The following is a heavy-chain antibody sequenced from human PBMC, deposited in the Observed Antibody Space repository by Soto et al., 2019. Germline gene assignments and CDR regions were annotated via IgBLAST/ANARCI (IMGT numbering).Heavy chain of an antibody. D-gene: IGHD3-3*01. V-gene: IGHV2-5*02. J-gene: IGHJ4*02. CDR2: IYWDDDK. CDR3: AHRVLRTVFGLVTTTAIYFDF. Sequence: QITLNESGPTQVKPRQTLTLTCTFSGFSVTTSGVGVGWIRQSPGKALEWLALIYWDDDKRYSPSLKSRLTITKDTSKNQVVLTMADLDPADTATYYCAHRVLRTVFGLVTTTAIYFDFWGQGTPVAVSS. CDR1: GFSVTTSGVG.